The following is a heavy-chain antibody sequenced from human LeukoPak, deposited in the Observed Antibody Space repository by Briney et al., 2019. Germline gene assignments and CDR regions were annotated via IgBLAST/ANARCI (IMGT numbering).Heavy chain of an antibody. V-gene: IGHV3-66*01. CDR3: ARERRHDYGGAFDI. CDR1: GFTFSSYA. Sequence: PGGSLRLSCAASGFTFSSYAMTWVRQAPGKGLEWVSVIYSGGSTYYADSVKGRFTISRDNSKNTLYLQMNSLRAEDTAVYYCARERRHDYGGAFDIWGQGTMVTVSS. D-gene: IGHD4-23*01. J-gene: IGHJ3*02. CDR2: IYSGGST.